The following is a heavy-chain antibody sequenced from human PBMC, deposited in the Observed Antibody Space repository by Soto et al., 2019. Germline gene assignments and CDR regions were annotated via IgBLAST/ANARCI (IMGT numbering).Heavy chain of an antibody. CDR1: GYSFTSYW. Sequence: PGESLKISCKGSGYSFTSYWIGWVRQMPGKGLEWMGIIYPGDSDTRYSPSFQGQVTISADKSISTAYLQWSSLKASDTAMYYCARHNTLWFGGLNPYYYYGMDVWGQGTTVTVSS. J-gene: IGHJ6*02. CDR3: ARHNTLWFGGLNPYYYYGMDV. D-gene: IGHD3-10*01. CDR2: IYPGDSDT. V-gene: IGHV5-51*01.